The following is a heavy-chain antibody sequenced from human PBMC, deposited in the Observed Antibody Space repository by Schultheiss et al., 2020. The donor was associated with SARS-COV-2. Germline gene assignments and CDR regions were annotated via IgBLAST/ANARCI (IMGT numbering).Heavy chain of an antibody. CDR3: ARGVHYGSGSWAYYYYGMDV. V-gene: IGHV1-8*02. CDR2: INPNSGDT. D-gene: IGHD3-10*01. J-gene: IGHJ6*02. CDR1: GYTFTSYG. Sequence: ASVKVSCKASGYTFTSYGISWVRQAPGQGLEWMGWINPNSGDTNYAQKFQGRVTMTRNTSISTAYMELSSLRSEDTAVYYCARGVHYGSGSWAYYYYGMDVWGQGTTVTVSS.